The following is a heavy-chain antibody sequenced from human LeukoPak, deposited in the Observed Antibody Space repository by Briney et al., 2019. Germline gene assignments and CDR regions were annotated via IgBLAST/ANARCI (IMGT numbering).Heavy chain of an antibody. D-gene: IGHD5-24*01. V-gene: IGHV4-59*01. J-gene: IGHJ4*02. Sequence: SSETLSLTCTVSGGSISSYYWSWIRQPPGKGLEWIGYIYYSGSTNYNPSLKSRVTISVDTSKNQFSLKLSSVTAADTAVYYCARAGPLGRWPYYFDYWGQGTLVTVSS. CDR1: GGSISSYY. CDR2: IYYSGST. CDR3: ARAGPLGRWPYYFDY.